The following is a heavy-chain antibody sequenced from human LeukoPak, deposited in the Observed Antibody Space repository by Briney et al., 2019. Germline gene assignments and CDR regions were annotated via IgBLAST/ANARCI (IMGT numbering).Heavy chain of an antibody. Sequence: PSETLPLTCTVSGVSISSYYWSWIRQPPGKGLEWIGYIYYSGSTNYNPSLKSRVTISVDTSKNQFSLKLSSVTAADTAVYYCARTGVGATTVWFDPWGQGTLVTVSS. CDR2: IYYSGST. CDR3: ARTGVGATTVWFDP. CDR1: GVSISSYY. J-gene: IGHJ5*02. V-gene: IGHV4-59*01. D-gene: IGHD1-26*01.